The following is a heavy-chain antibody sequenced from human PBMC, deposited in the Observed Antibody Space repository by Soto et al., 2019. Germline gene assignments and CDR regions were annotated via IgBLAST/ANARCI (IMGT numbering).Heavy chain of an antibody. Sequence: QVHLVQSGAEVRKPGASVKVSCKASGYSFTSYGISWVRQAPGQGLEWMGWISTDNGNTNYAHNLQGRVSMTIDPSTSTAYMELWSLGSDGTAVYYCARDVPDTSLFFYYFGMDVWGQGTTVTVSS. CDR1: GYSFTSYG. CDR2: ISTDNGNT. V-gene: IGHV1-18*01. J-gene: IGHJ6*02. CDR3: ARDVPDTSLFFYYFGMDV. D-gene: IGHD2-21*01.